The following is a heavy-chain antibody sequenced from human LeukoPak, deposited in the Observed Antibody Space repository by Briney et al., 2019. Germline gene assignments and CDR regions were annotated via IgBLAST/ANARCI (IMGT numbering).Heavy chain of an antibody. CDR3: AKVRNYYASGSNDY. Sequence: PGGSLRLSCAASGFTFSSHSMSWVRQAPGKGLEWVSGISGGSGSTYYADSVKGRFTISRDNSKNTLYLQMNSLRAEDTAVYYCAKVRNYYASGSNDYWGQGTLVTVSS. J-gene: IGHJ4*02. D-gene: IGHD3-10*01. CDR1: GFTFSSHS. CDR2: ISGGSGST. V-gene: IGHV3-23*01.